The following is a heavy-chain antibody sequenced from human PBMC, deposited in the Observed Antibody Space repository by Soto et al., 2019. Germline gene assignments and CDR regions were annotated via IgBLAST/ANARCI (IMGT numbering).Heavy chain of an antibody. D-gene: IGHD2-8*01. J-gene: IGHJ4*02. CDR3: ARDRLGVSVTGGGFDS. V-gene: IGHV1-18*01. CDR1: GYTFSNFG. Sequence: QVQLVQSGGEVKKPGASVKVSCKASGYTFSNFGLSWVRQAPGQGLELMGWISPYNGNTNYAQKLQGRLTMTTDTSTGTAYVELRSLRSDDTAVYYCARDRLGVSVTGGGFDSWGQGTLVTVSS. CDR2: ISPYNGNT.